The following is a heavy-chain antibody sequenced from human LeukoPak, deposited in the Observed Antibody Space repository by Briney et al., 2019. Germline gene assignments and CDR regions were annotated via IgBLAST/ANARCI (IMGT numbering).Heavy chain of an antibody. Sequence: GGALRLSCAASGFTFSTYGMHWVRQAPGKGLEWVAVISYDGSNKYYADSVKGRFTISRDNSKSTLYLQMNSLRAEDTAVYYCAKDRCGSRGGDCSYFDYWGQGTLVTVSS. V-gene: IGHV3-30*18. J-gene: IGHJ4*02. CDR2: ISYDGSNK. CDR1: GFTFSTYG. CDR3: AKDRCGSRGGDCSYFDY. D-gene: IGHD2-21*02.